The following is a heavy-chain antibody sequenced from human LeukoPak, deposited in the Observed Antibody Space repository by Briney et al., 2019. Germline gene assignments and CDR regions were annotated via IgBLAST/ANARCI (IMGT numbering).Heavy chain of an antibody. CDR3: TTASNYDSSGYDY. Sequence: GGSLSLSCAASGFTFSNAWMSWVRQAPGKGLEWVGRIKSKTDGGTTDYAAPVKGRFTISRDDSKNTLYLQMNSLKTEDTAVYYCTTASNYDSSGYDYWGQGTLVTVSS. CDR1: GFTFSNAW. J-gene: IGHJ4*02. CDR2: IKSKTDGGTT. V-gene: IGHV3-15*01. D-gene: IGHD3-22*01.